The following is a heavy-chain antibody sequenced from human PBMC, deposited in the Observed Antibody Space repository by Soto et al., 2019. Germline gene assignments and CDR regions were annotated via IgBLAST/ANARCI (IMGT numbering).Heavy chain of an antibody. D-gene: IGHD2-15*01. V-gene: IGHV4-59*01. J-gene: IGHJ5*02. CDR3: ARVIGYCSGGSCNWFDP. Sequence: NPSETLSLTCTVSGGSISSYYWSWIRQPPGKGLEWIGYIYYSGSTNYNPSLKSRVTISVDTSKNQLSLKLSSVTAADTAVYYCARVIGYCSGGSCNWFDPWGQGTLVTVSS. CDR1: GGSISSYY. CDR2: IYYSGST.